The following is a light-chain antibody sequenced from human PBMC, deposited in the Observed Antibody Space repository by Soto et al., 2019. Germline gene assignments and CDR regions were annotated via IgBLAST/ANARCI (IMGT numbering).Light chain of an antibody. CDR3: QHYGSSLLFT. Sequence: DIVLTKSPGTLSLSPGERATLSCRASQSVSSSYLAWYQQKPGQAPRHLIYGASSRATGIPDRFSVSGSGTDFTLTISRLEPEDFGVYYCQHYGSSLLFTFGPGTKVDIQ. J-gene: IGKJ3*01. CDR2: GAS. V-gene: IGKV3-20*01. CDR1: QSVSSSY.